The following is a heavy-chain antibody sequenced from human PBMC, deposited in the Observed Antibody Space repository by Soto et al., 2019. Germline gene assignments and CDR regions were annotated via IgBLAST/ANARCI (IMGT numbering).Heavy chain of an antibody. Sequence: QVHLQQWGAGLLKPSETLSLTCAVYGESFIGYYCTWIRQPPGKGQEWMGEINHRGSTNYNPSLKSRVTISIVTTTNHFSLKLPSVTAADTSVYYCARTDIVTTNWFDPWGQGTLVTVSS. CDR3: ARTDIVTTNWFDP. D-gene: IGHD5-12*01. V-gene: IGHV4-34*02. J-gene: IGHJ5*02. CDR2: INHRGST. CDR1: GESFIGYY.